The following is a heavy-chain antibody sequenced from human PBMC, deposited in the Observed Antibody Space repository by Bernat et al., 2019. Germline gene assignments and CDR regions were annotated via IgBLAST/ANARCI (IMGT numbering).Heavy chain of an antibody. CDR3: ARLSVCGSGGGCYVYSFGY. CDR2: IYYSGST. CDR1: GGSISSSSYY. J-gene: IGHJ4*02. V-gene: IGHV4-39*01. Sequence: QLQLQESGPGLVKPSETLSLTCTVSGGSISSSSYYWGWIRQPPGKGLEWIGSIYYSGSTYYNPSLKSRVTITVDTSKNQFSLKLSSVTAADTAVDYCARLSVCGSGGGCYVYSFGYWGQGTLVTVSA. D-gene: IGHD2-15*01.